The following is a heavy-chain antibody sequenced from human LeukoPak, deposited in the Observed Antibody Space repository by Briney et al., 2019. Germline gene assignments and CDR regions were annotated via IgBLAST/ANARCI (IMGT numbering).Heavy chain of an antibody. Sequence: EASVKVSCKASGYTFTGYYMHWVRQAPGQGLEWMGWINPNSGGTNYAQKFQGRVTMTRDTSISTAYMELSRLRSDDTAVYYCARGGDGYYYVPSWFDPWGQGTLVTVSS. CDR2: INPNSGGT. CDR1: GYTFTGYY. CDR3: ARGGDGYYYVPSWFDP. V-gene: IGHV1-2*02. D-gene: IGHD3-22*01. J-gene: IGHJ5*02.